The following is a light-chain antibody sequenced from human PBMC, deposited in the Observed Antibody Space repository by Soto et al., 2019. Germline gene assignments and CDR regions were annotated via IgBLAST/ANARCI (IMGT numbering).Light chain of an antibody. CDR1: QSVTSNF. J-gene: IGKJ1*01. V-gene: IGKV3-20*01. CDR3: QQYGSSPIT. Sequence: EIVLTQSACTLSLSAGERATLSCGASQSVTSNFLAWYQQKNGQAPRLLIYGASSRATGIPDRFSGSGSGTDFNLTISRLETEDFAVFYCQQYGSSPITFGQGTKVDIK. CDR2: GAS.